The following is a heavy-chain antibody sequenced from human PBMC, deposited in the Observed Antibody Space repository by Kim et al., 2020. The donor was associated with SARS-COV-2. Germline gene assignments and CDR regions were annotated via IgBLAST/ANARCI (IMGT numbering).Heavy chain of an antibody. J-gene: IGHJ4*01. D-gene: IGHD6-19*01. CDR1: GFTFSSYG. V-gene: IGHV3-33*05. CDR3: ARERSQWLGPYYFDY. CDR2: ISYDGSNK. Sequence: GGSLRLSCAASGFTFSSYGMHWVRQAPGKGLEWVAVISYDGSNKYYADSVKGRFTISRDNSKNTLYLQMNSLRAEDTAVYYCARERSQWLGPYYFDYWG.